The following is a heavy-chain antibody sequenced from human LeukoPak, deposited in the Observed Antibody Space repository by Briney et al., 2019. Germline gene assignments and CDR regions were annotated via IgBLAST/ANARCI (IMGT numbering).Heavy chain of an antibody. V-gene: IGHV3-23*01. CDR1: GFTFSTNA. J-gene: IGHJ4*02. D-gene: IGHD3-16*01. Sequence: GGSLRLSCTTSGFTFSTNAMSWVRQAPGKGLEWVSSIGVHETFYVDSVKGRFTISRDNSKNTVYLHMRSLRVEDTAVYYCAKDWIQFNRVYDCFDSWGQGTLVTVSS. CDR3: AKDWIQFNRVYDCFDS. CDR2: IGVHET.